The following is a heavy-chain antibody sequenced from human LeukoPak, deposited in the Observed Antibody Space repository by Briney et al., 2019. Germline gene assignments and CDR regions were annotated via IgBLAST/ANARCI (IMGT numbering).Heavy chain of an antibody. J-gene: IGHJ5*02. CDR2: INHSGST. CDR3: AREGSPGANWFDP. V-gene: IGHV4-34*01. Sequence: SETLSLTCAVYGGSFSSHYWSWIRQPPGKGPEWIGEINHSGSTNYNPSLKSRVTIAVDTSKNQFSLKLSSVTAADTAVYYCAREGSPGANWFDPWGQGTLVTVSS. CDR1: GGSFSSHY. D-gene: IGHD3-10*01.